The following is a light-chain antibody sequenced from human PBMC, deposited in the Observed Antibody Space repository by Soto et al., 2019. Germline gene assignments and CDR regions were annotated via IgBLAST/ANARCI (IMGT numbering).Light chain of an antibody. CDR1: RGISSY. J-gene: IGKJ1*01. CDR2: SAS. V-gene: IGKV1-9*01. CDR3: QQLNSYPQT. Sequence: IQLTQSPSSLSASVGDRVTITCQASRGISSYLAWYRQKPGKAPKILVYSASTLQSGVPSRFSGSGSGPDFTLTISSLQPEDSATYFCQQLNSYPQTFGQGTKVDIK.